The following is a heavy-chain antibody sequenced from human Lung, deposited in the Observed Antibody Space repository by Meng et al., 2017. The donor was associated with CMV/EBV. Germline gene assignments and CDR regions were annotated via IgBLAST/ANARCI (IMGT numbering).Heavy chain of an antibody. Sequence: VQLKGSGPGWGRPSGPLSLTCAVSGGSISSSNWWSWVRQPPGKGLEWIGEIYHSGSTNYNPSLKSRVTISVDKSKNQFSLKLSSVTAADTAVYYCASFPPPGKQWLVTDYWGQGTLVTVSS. CDR2: IYHSGST. CDR3: ASFPPPGKQWLVTDY. CDR1: GGSISSSNW. V-gene: IGHV4-4*02. D-gene: IGHD6-19*01. J-gene: IGHJ4*02.